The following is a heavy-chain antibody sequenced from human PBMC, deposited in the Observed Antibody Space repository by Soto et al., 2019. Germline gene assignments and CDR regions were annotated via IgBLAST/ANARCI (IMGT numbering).Heavy chain of an antibody. CDR2: INHSGST. CDR1: GGSFSGYY. CDR3: ARAASYYYGSGSYYNEPRYYDFDGMDV. D-gene: IGHD3-10*01. J-gene: IGHJ6*01. Sequence: SETLSLTCAVYGGSFSGYYWSWIRQHPGKGLEWIGEINHSGSTNYNPSLKSRVTISVDTSKNQFSLKLSSVTAADTAVYYCARAASYYYGSGSYYNEPRYYDFDGMDVWGQGTTVTVSS. V-gene: IGHV4-34*01.